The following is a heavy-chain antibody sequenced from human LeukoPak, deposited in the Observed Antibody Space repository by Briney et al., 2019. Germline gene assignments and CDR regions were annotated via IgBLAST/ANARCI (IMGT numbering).Heavy chain of an antibody. CDR1: GFTFSSYW. Sequence: SGGSLRLSCAASGFTFSSYWMTWVRQAPGMGPKCVANINQDGSEKNYVDSVRGRFTISRDNARNSLYLQLNSLRAEDTAVYYCARTARLLESWGQGTLVTVSS. CDR3: ARTARLLES. CDR2: INQDGSEK. J-gene: IGHJ4*02. D-gene: IGHD2-15*01. V-gene: IGHV3-7*01.